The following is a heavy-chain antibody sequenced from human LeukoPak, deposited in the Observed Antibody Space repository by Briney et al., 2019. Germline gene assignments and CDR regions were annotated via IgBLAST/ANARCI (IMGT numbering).Heavy chain of an antibody. CDR1: GYTFTGYY. D-gene: IGHD3-9*01. V-gene: IGHV1-2*02. CDR2: INPNSGGT. Sequence: ASVKVSCKASGYTFTGYYMHWVRQAPGQGLEWMGWINPNSGGTNYAQKFQGRVTMTRDTSISTAYMELSRLRSDDTAVYYCARGVRYFDWLSPDAFDIWAKGQWSPSLQ. CDR3: ARGVRYFDWLSPDAFDI. J-gene: IGHJ3*02.